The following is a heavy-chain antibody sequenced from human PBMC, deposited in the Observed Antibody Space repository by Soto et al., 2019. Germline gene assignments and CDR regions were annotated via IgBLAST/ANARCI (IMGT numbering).Heavy chain of an antibody. Sequence: ASVKVSCKASGYTFTSYVISWVRQAPGQGLEWMGWISAYNGTTNYAQMLQGRVTMTTDTSTSTAYMELRSLRSDDTAMYYCARDYSGYCSGGSCYSGWFDPWGQGTLVTVSS. CDR2: ISAYNGTT. D-gene: IGHD2-15*01. V-gene: IGHV1-18*04. CDR1: GYTFTSYV. J-gene: IGHJ5*02. CDR3: ARDYSGYCSGGSCYSGWFDP.